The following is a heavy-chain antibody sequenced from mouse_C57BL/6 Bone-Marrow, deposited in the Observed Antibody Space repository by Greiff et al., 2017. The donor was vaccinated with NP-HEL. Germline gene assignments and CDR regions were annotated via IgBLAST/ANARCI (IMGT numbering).Heavy chain of an antibody. Sequence: FTISRDNAKNTLYLQMSSLKSEDTAMYYCARKGGKPWYFDVWGTGTTVTVSS. CDR3: ARKGGKPWYFDV. V-gene: IGHV5-12-1*01. J-gene: IGHJ1*03. D-gene: IGHD2-1*01.